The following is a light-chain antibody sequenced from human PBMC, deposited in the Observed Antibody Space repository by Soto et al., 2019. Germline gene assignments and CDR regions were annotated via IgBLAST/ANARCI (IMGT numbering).Light chain of an antibody. CDR3: QQYGTSSWT. CDR1: QSVSSSD. J-gene: IGKJ1*01. Sequence: EIVLTQSPGTLSLSPGERATLSCRASQSVSSSDLAWYQQKPGQAPRLLIYAASSRATGIPDRFSGSGSGTDFTLTISRLEPEDFAVYYCQQYGTSSWTFGQGTKVDIK. CDR2: AAS. V-gene: IGKV3-20*01.